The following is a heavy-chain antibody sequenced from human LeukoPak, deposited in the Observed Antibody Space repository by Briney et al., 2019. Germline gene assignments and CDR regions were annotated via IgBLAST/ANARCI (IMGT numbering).Heavy chain of an antibody. J-gene: IGHJ4*02. D-gene: IGHD6-13*01. CDR3: ARDPYSNTWSHYFDY. CDR1: GFTFSSYA. CDR2: ISGSGDST. Sequence: GGSLRLSCAASGFTFSSYAMSWVRQAPGKGLEWVSAISGSGDSTYYGDSVKGRFTISRDNSKNTLYLQMNSLRAEDTAVYYCARDPYSNTWSHYFDYWGQGTLVTVSS. V-gene: IGHV3-23*01.